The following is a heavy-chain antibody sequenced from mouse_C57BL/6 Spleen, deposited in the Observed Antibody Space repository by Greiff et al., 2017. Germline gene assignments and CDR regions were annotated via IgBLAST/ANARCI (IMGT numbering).Heavy chain of an antibody. Sequence: VQLQQSGAELMKPGASVKLSCKATGYTFTGYWIEWVKQRPGHGLEWIGEILPGSGSTNYNEKFKGKATLPADTSSNTAYLQLSSLTTEDSDIYYCARLYSNYGYAMDYWGQGTSVTGSS. J-gene: IGHJ4*01. CDR2: ILPGSGST. D-gene: IGHD2-5*01. CDR3: ARLYSNYGYAMDY. V-gene: IGHV1-9*01. CDR1: GYTFTGYW.